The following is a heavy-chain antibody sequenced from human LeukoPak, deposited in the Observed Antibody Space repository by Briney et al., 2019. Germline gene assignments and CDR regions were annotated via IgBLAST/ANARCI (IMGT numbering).Heavy chain of an antibody. Sequence: GGSLRLSCAASGFTFSDYAMDWVRHAPGKGLEWVSAISGSVGNTYYADSVKGRFTISRDNSKNTLYLQMNSLRADDTAVYYCAKRGYYHDSSAYFYFDCWGQGTLVTVAS. V-gene: IGHV3-23*01. J-gene: IGHJ4*02. CDR2: ISGSVGNT. CDR1: GFTFSDYA. CDR3: AKRGYYHDSSAYFYFDC. D-gene: IGHD3-22*01.